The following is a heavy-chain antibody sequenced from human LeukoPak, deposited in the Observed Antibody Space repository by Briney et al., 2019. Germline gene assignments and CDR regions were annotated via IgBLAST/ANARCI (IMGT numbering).Heavy chain of an antibody. Sequence: AGGSLRLSCASSGFTFSSYAMSWVRQAPGKGLKWVSAISGSGGSTYYADSVKGRFTISRDNSKNTLYLQMNSLRAEDTAVYYCAKDGYSSCCYYWFDPWGQGTLVTVSS. D-gene: IGHD6-13*01. V-gene: IGHV3-23*01. CDR1: GFTFSSYA. CDR3: AKDGYSSCCYYWFDP. J-gene: IGHJ5*02. CDR2: ISGSGGST.